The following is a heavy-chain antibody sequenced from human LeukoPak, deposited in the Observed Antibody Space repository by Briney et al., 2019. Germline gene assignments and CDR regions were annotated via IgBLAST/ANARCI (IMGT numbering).Heavy chain of an antibody. CDR3: ARVRGYYDSSGYYPDAFDI. Sequence: SETLSLTCTVSGGSISSYYWSWIRQPPGKGLEWIGYIYYSGSTNYNPSLKSRVTISVDTSKNQFSLKLSSVTAADTAVYYYARVRGYYDSSGYYPDAFDIWGQGTMVTVSS. CDR2: IYYSGST. J-gene: IGHJ3*02. CDR1: GGSISSYY. V-gene: IGHV4-59*01. D-gene: IGHD3-22*01.